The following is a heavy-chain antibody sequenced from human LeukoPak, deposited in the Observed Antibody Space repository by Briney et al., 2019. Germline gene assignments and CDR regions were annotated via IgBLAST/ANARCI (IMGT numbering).Heavy chain of an antibody. CDR2: IIPILGIA. V-gene: IGHV1-69*04. J-gene: IGHJ4*02. Sequence: GSSVKVSCKASGGTFSSYTISWVRQAPGQGLEWMGRIIPILGIANYAQKFQGRVTITADKSTSTAYMDLSSLRSEDTAVYYCARDLRGSYTFDYWGQGTLVTVSS. CDR1: GGTFSSYT. D-gene: IGHD1-26*01. CDR3: ARDLRGSYTFDY.